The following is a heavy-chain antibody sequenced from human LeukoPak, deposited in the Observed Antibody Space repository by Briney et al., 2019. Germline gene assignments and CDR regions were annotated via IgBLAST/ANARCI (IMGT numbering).Heavy chain of an antibody. V-gene: IGHV3-30-3*01. D-gene: IGHD2-2*01. Sequence: PGGSLRLSCAASGFTFSSYAMHWVRQAPGKGLEWVAVISYDGSNKYYADSVKGRFTISRDNSKNTLYLQMNSLRAEDTAVYYCARRPAADCYYGMDVWGQGTTVTVSS. CDR2: ISYDGSNK. CDR1: GFTFSSYA. CDR3: ARRPAADCYYGMDV. J-gene: IGHJ6*02.